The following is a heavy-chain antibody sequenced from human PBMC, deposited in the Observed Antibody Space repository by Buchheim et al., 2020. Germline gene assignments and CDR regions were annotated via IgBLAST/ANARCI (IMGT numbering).Heavy chain of an antibody. CDR3: AKGITMIVVVTFFDY. D-gene: IGHD3-22*01. CDR1: GFTFSSYW. Sequence: EVQLVESGGGLVQPGGSLRLSCAASGFTFSSYWMSWVRQAPGKGLEWVANIKQDGSEKYYVDSVKGRFTISRDNSKNTLYLQMNSLRAEDTAVYYCAKGITMIVVVTFFDYWGQGTL. J-gene: IGHJ4*02. CDR2: IKQDGSEK. V-gene: IGHV3-7*01.